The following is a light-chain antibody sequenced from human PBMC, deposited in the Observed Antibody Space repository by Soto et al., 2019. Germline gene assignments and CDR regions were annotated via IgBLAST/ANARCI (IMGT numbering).Light chain of an antibody. CDR1: QSVSSY. CDR2: ETS. CDR3: QQSYSTPPFT. V-gene: IGKV1-39*01. J-gene: IGKJ3*01. Sequence: DIQMTQSPSPLSASVGDRVDITCRTSQSVSSYLNWYQAKPGKAPKLLIYETSNLESGVPSRFSGRGSWTDFTLAISSLQPEDSATYYCQQSYSTPPFTYGPGTRVDI.